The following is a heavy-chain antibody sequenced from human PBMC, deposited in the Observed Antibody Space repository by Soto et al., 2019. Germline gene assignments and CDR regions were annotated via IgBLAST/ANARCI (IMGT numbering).Heavy chain of an antibody. V-gene: IGHV4-31*02. D-gene: IGHD4-17*01. CDR3: ARVAHDYGDYADY. CDR2: IYYSGST. CDR1: GGSTSRGAYC. Sequence: PSETPSLTGRFSGGSTSRGAYCLSWIRQHPGKGLEWIGYIYYSGSTYYNPSLESRVTISVDTSKNQFSLKLSSVTAADTAVYYCARVAHDYGDYADYWGQGTLVTVS. J-gene: IGHJ4*02.